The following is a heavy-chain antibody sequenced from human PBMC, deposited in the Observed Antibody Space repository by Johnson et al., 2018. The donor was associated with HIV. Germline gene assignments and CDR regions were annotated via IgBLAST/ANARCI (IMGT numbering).Heavy chain of an antibody. D-gene: IGHD1-26*01. V-gene: IGHV3-33*08. CDR2: IRYDGSNK. CDR1: GFTFSSYG. Sequence: HVQLVESGGGVVQPGRSLRLSCAASGFTFSSYGMHWVRQAPGKGLEWVAFIRYDGSNKYYADSVKGRFTISRDNAKKSLYLQMNSLRAEDTALYYCARTSEWATYQDAFDIWGQGTMVSVSS. J-gene: IGHJ3*02. CDR3: ARTSEWATYQDAFDI.